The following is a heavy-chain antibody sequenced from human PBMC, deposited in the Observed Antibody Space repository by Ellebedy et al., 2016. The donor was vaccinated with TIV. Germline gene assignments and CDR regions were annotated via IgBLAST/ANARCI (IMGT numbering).Heavy chain of an antibody. J-gene: IGHJ2*01. D-gene: IGHD3-9*01. CDR1: GGSMSSYY. V-gene: IGHV4-59*12. CDR2: MYYSGNT. Sequence: GSLRLXCTVSGGSMSSYYWSWIRQPPGKGLEYIGYMYYSGNTNYNPSLRSRVTISVDTSKNQFSLKLSSVTAADTAVYYCARRGVRYFDWPRYFDLWGRGTLVTVSS. CDR3: ARRGVRYFDWPRYFDL.